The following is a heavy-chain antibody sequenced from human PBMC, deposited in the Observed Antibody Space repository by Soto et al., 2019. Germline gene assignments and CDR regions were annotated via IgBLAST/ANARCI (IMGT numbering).Heavy chain of an antibody. V-gene: IGHV4-59*01. J-gene: IGHJ4*02. Sequence: QVQLQESGPGLVKPSETLSLTCTVSGGSISSYYWSWIRQPPGKGLEWIGYIYYSGSTNYNPSLKSRVTISVDTSKNQFSLKLSSVTAADTAVYYCARGSWRQQIDYWGQGTLVTVSS. CDR2: IYYSGST. D-gene: IGHD6-13*01. CDR3: ARGSWRQQIDY. CDR1: GGSISSYY.